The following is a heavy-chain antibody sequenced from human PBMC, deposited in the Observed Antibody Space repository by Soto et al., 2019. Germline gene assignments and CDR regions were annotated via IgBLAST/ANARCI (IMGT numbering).Heavy chain of an antibody. V-gene: IGHV3-53*01. CDR1: GFTVSSNY. CDR2: IYSGGST. D-gene: IGHD5-12*01. J-gene: IGHJ4*02. Sequence: PGGSLRLSCAASGFTVSSNYMSWVRQAPGKGLEWVSVIYSGGSTYYADSVKGRFTISRDSSKNTLYLQMNSLRAEDTAVYYCARKTSGYDSFDYWGQGTLGTVSS. CDR3: ARKTSGYDSFDY.